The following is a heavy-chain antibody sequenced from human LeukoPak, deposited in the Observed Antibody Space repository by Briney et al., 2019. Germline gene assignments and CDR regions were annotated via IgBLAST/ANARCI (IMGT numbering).Heavy chain of an antibody. CDR3: VRVRTGTSCYDY. J-gene: IGHJ4*02. CDR1: GGSISSSDSH. Sequence: SETLSLTCTVPGGSISSSDSHWSWIRQSPGKGLEWIGYISYRGSTSYNPSLRSRLTISIDTSQNQFSLKLTSVTAADTAVYYCVRVRTGTSCYDYWGQGTLVTVSP. V-gene: IGHV4-30-4*01. CDR2: ISYRGST. D-gene: IGHD2-2*01.